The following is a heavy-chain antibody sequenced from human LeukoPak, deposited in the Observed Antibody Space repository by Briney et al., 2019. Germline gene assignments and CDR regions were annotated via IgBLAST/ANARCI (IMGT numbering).Heavy chain of an antibody. V-gene: IGHV3-21*01. Sequence: TGGSLRLSCAASGFTFSSYAMNWVRQAPGKGLEWVSSISSSSSYIYYADSVKGRFTTSRDNAKNSLYLQMNSLRAEDTAVYYRARRPAAMKGEDYWGQGTLVTVSS. CDR1: GFTFSSYA. CDR3: ARRPAAMKGEDY. D-gene: IGHD2-2*01. CDR2: ISSSSSYI. J-gene: IGHJ4*02.